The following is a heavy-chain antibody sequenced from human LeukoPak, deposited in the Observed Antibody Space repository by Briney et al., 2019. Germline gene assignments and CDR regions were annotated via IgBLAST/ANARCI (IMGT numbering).Heavy chain of an antibody. J-gene: IGHJ4*02. CDR1: GGSISSGGYY. CDR3: ARPSLWFGEFYFDY. V-gene: IGHV4-30-2*01. D-gene: IGHD3-10*01. Sequence: SETLSLTCTVSGGSISSGGYYWSWIRQPPGKGLEWIGYIYHSGSTYYNPSLKSRVTISVDRSKNQFSLKLSSVTAADTAVYYCARPSLWFGEFYFDYWGQGTLVTVSS. CDR2: IYHSGST.